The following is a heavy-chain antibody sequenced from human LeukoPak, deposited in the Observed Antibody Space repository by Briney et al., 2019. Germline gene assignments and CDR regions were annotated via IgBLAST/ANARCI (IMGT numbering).Heavy chain of an antibody. J-gene: IGHJ4*02. CDR3: ASSYYDSSGRYFDY. D-gene: IGHD3-22*01. CDR2: INHSGST. V-gene: IGHV4-34*01. Sequence: SETLSLTCVVYGGSFSGYYWSWIRQPPGKGLEWIGEINHSGSTNYNPSLKSRVTISVDTSKNQFSLKLSSVTAADTAVYYCASSYYDSSGRYFDYWGQGTLVTVSS. CDR1: GGSFSGYY.